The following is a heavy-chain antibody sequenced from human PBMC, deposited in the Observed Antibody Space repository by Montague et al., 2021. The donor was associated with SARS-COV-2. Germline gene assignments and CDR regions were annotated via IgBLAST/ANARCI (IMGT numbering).Heavy chain of an antibody. CDR1: GGSITNNIDY. V-gene: IGHV4-39*02. Sequence: SETRSLTCTVSGGSITNNIDYWAWIRQPPGKGLEWIGSIYYTGNTYYNPSLKSRVTISVVTSKNHFTLKLSSVTAAETAVYYCARLKRYFDSSGSPSAFVFWGQGKRVTVSS. D-gene: IGHD3-22*01. J-gene: IGHJ3*01. CDR2: IYYTGNT. CDR3: ARLKRYFDSSGSPSAFVF.